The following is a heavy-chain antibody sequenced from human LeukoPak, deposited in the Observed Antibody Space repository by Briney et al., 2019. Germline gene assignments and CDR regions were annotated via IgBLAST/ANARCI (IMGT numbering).Heavy chain of an antibody. CDR1: GGSFSGYY. CDR3: ARDRGTWNDDGFDY. D-gene: IGHD1-1*01. J-gene: IGHJ4*02. V-gene: IGHV4-34*01. Sequence: SETLSLTCAVYGGSFSGYYWGWIRQPPGKGLEWIGEINHSGSTNYNPSLKSRVTMSVDTSKNQFSLKLSSVTAADTAVYYCARDRGTWNDDGFDYWGQGTLVTVSS. CDR2: INHSGST.